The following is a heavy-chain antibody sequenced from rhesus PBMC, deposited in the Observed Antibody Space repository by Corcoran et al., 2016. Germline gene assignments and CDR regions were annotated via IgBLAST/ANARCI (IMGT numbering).Heavy chain of an antibody. CDR2: IGGSSGNT. V-gene: IGHV4-165*02. D-gene: IGHD4-35*01. CDR3: ARNPTVTDIDY. J-gene: IGHJ4*01. Sequence: QVQLQESGPGLVKPSETLSLTCAVSGGSISGYYWNWLRPPPGKGLEWIGYIGGSSGNTYYNPSLKSRVTISTDTSKNQFALKLSSVTAADTAVYYCARNPTVTDIDYWGQGVLVTVSS. CDR1: GGSISGYY.